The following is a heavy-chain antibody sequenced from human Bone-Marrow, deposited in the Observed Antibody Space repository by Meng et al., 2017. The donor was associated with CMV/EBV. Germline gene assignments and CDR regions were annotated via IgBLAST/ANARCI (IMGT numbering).Heavy chain of an antibody. Sequence: GGSLRLSCAASGFTFSSYAMHWVRQAPGKGLEWVAVIPYDGSNKYYADSVKGRFTISRDNAKNSLYLQMNSLRAEDTAVYYCARDPNYYRGMDVWGQGTTVTVSS. CDR3: ARDPNYYRGMDV. V-gene: IGHV3-30*04. J-gene: IGHJ6*02. CDR1: GFTFSSYA. CDR2: IPYDGSNK.